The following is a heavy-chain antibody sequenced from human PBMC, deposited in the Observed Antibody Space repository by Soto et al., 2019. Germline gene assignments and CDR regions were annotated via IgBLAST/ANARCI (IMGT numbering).Heavy chain of an antibody. D-gene: IGHD6-19*01. CDR3: ARAPNVYSSGWYGDYYMDV. CDR1: GFTFSSYW. CDR2: IKQDGSEK. J-gene: IGHJ6*03. Sequence: GGSLRLSCAASGFTFSSYWMSWVRQAPGKGLEWVANIKQDGSEKYYVDSVKGRFTISRDNAKNSLYLQMNSLRAEDTAVYYCARAPNVYSSGWYGDYYMDVWGKGTTVTVSS. V-gene: IGHV3-7*01.